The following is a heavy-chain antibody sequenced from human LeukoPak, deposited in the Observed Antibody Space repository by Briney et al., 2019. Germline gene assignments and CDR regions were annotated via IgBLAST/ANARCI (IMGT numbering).Heavy chain of an antibody. D-gene: IGHD6-13*01. J-gene: IGHJ4*02. CDR3: ARAPIAAAGTPDY. V-gene: IGHV3-30-3*01. Sequence: GRSLRLSCAASGFTFSSYAMHWVRQAPGKGLEWVAVISYDGSNKYYADSVKGRFTISRDNSKNTLYLQMNSLRAEDTAVYYCARAPIAAAGTPDYWGQGTLVTVSS. CDR2: ISYDGSNK. CDR1: GFTFSSYA.